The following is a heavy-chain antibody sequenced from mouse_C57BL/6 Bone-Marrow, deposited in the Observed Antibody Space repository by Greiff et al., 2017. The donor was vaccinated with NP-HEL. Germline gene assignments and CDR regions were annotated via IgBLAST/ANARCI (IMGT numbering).Heavy chain of an antibody. CDR1: GYTFTSYW. V-gene: IGHV1-59*01. D-gene: IGHD2-2*01. CDR2: IDPSASYT. J-gene: IGHJ3*01. Sequence: VQLQQPGAELVRPGTSVKLSCKASGYTFTSYWMHWVQQRPGQGLEWIGVIDPSASYTNYNHKFKGKATLTVDKSSSIAYMQLSSLTSEDAAVYYCSRVSTLVKWLAYGCQGTRVTVSA. CDR3: SRVSTLVKWLAY.